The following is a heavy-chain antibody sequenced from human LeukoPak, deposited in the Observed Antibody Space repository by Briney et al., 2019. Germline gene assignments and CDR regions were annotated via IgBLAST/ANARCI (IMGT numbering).Heavy chain of an antibody. Sequence: PSETLSLTCTVSGGSISSYYWSWIRQPAGKGLEWIGRIYTSGSTNYNPSLKSRVTMSVDTSKNQFSLKLSSVTAADTAVYYCARLRDDSSGYYYSQFDYWGQGTLVTVSS. CDR2: IYTSGST. J-gene: IGHJ4*02. V-gene: IGHV4-4*07. CDR1: GGSISSYY. CDR3: ARLRDDSSGYYYSQFDY. D-gene: IGHD3-22*01.